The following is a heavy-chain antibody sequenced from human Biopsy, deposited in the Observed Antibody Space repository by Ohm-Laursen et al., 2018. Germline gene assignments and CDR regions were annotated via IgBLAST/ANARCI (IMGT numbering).Heavy chain of an antibody. CDR3: AREGTSVTFFGKISDYYFDF. D-gene: IGHD3-3*01. J-gene: IGHJ4*02. V-gene: IGHV1-18*01. Sequence: GASVKVSCKASGYTFTNYAINWVRQAPGHGLEWLGWISVKTGNTNYTQKLQGRVTMTTDTSTNTAYMELRSLRSDDTALYYCAREGTSVTFFGKISDYYFDFWGPGTVVTVSS. CDR1: GYTFTNYA. CDR2: ISVKTGNT.